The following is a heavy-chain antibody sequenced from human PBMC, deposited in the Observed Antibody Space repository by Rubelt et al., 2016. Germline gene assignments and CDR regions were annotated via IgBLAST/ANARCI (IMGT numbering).Heavy chain of an antibody. CDR3: ARTTGSNWF. J-gene: IGHJ4*02. V-gene: IGHV4-39*07. CDR1: GGSISSSSYY. D-gene: IGHD1-26*01. Sequence: QLQLQESGPGLVKPSETLSLTCTVSGGSISSSSYYWARIRQPPGKGLEWIGSVYYSGSTYYNPSLKSRVTISVDTTKNQFSLRLRSVTAADPAVYYCARTTGSNWFWGQGTLVTVSS. CDR2: VYYSGST.